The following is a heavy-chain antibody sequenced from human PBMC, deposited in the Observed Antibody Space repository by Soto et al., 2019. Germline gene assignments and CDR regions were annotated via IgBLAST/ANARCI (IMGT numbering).Heavy chain of an antibody. J-gene: IGHJ6*02. D-gene: IGHD2-8*01. V-gene: IGHV5-51*01. CDR2: IYAGDSNT. CDR1: GYSFSNYW. CDR3: ARYPPNYYGMDV. Sequence: PGESLKISCKGSGYSFSNYWIGWVRQMPGKGLEWLGIIYAGDSNTRYSPSFQGQVTISADKSISTAYLQWSSPKASDTAMYYCARYPPNYYGMDVWGQGTTVTVSS.